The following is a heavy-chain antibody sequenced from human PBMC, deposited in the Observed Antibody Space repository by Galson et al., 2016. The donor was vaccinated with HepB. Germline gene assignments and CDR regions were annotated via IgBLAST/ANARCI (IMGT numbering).Heavy chain of an antibody. Sequence: SLRLSCAASGFAFANAWMSWVRHAPGKGLEWVGRIRGKTDGGTTHYAAPAQGRFTISRDDSKDTVYLQINSLKSEDTAMYYCTTESGPVAERYYFDYWGQGTLVTVSS. CDR1: GFAFANAW. V-gene: IGHV3-15*01. CDR3: TTESGPVAERYYFDY. J-gene: IGHJ4*02. CDR2: IRGKTDGGTT. D-gene: IGHD5-24*01.